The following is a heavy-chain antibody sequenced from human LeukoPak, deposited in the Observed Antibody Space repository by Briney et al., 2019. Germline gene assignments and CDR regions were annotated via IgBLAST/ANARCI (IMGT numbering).Heavy chain of an antibody. CDR2: ISSDGSNK. V-gene: IGHV3-30*18. CDR3: AKDHDSYDSGGYYYVFYY. J-gene: IGHJ4*02. CDR1: GLTFSSYG. Sequence: GGSLRLSCAASGLTFSSYGMHWVRQAPGKGLEWVAVISSDGSNKYYADSVKGRFTISRDNSKNTLYLQMNSLRAEDTAVFYCAKDHDSYDSGGYYYVFYYWGQGTLVTVSS. D-gene: IGHD3-22*01.